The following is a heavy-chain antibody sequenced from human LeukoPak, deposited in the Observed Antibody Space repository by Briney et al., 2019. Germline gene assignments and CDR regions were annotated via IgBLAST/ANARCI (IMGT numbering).Heavy chain of an antibody. CDR3: ARDTLARNAFDI. CDR1: GGSISSYY. J-gene: IGHJ3*02. D-gene: IGHD3-16*01. V-gene: IGHV4-4*07. Sequence: PSETLSLTCSVSGGSISSYYWSWIRQPAGKGLEWIGRIYTSGSTNYNPSLKSRVTMSVDTSKNQFSLKLSSVTAADMAVYYCARDTLARNAFDIWGQGTMVTVSS. CDR2: IYTSGST.